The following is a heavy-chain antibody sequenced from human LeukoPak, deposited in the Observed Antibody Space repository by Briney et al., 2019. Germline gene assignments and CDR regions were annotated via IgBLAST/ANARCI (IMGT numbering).Heavy chain of an antibody. V-gene: IGHV4-39*07. CDR2: IYYSGST. CDR3: ASRLRYFDWDYFDY. CDR1: GGSISSSSYY. J-gene: IGHJ4*02. Sequence: PSETLSLTCTVSGGSISSSSYYWGWIRQPPGKGLEWIGSIYYSGSTYYNPSLKSRVTISVDTSKNQFSLKLSSVTAADTAVYYCASRLRYFDWDYFDYWGQGTLVTVSS. D-gene: IGHD3-9*01.